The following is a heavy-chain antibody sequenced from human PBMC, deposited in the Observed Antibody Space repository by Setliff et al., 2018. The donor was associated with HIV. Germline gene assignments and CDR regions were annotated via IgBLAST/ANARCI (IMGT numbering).Heavy chain of an antibody. V-gene: IGHV4-59*10. J-gene: IGHJ2*01. Sequence: SETLSLTCAVYGGSFTDYYWSWIRQPPGKGLEWIGRIYTSGSTNYNASLKSRVTISVDTSKNQFSLKLISVTAADTAVYYCARDVLGYDSTGRFDLWGRGTLVTVSS. D-gene: IGHD3-22*01. CDR2: IYTSGST. CDR3: ARDVLGYDSTGRFDL. CDR1: GGSFTDYY.